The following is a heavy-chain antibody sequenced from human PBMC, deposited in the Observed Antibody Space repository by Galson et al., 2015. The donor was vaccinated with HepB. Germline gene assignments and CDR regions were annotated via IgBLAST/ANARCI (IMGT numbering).Heavy chain of an antibody. V-gene: IGHV1-69*13. Sequence: SVKVSCKASGGTFSSYAISWVRQAPGQGLEWMGGIIPIFGTANYAQKFQGIITITADESTSTAYMELSSLRSEDTAVYYCARKACSSTSCAGIYYYYYYMDVWGKGTTVTVSS. CDR2: IIPIFGTA. CDR1: GGTFSSYA. CDR3: ARKACSSTSCAGIYYYYYYMDV. J-gene: IGHJ6*03. D-gene: IGHD2-2*01.